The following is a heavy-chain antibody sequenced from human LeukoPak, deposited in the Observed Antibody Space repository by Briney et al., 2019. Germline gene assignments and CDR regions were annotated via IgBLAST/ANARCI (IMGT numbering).Heavy chain of an antibody. CDR3: ASRGVSGSYTY. CDR2: ISSNGDST. Sequence: HSGGSLRLSCAASGFTFSRCSMHWVRQAPGKGLEYVSAISSNGDSTCYANSVKGRFTVSRDNSKNTLYLQMGSLRAEDMAVYYCASRGVSGSYTYWGQGILVTVSS. CDR1: GFTFSRCS. V-gene: IGHV3-64*01. D-gene: IGHD1-26*01. J-gene: IGHJ4*02.